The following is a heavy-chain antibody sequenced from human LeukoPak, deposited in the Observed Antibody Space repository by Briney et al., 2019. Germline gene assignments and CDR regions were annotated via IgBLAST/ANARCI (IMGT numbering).Heavy chain of an antibody. CDR3: AKTGYYGSGARYYFDY. CDR2: IRYDGSNK. V-gene: IGHV3-30*02. Sequence: GGSLKLSCTASGFTFTSFGIHWVRQAPGKGLEWVAFIRYDGSNKYYADSVKGRFTISRDNSKNTLYLQMNSLRAEDTAVYYCAKTGYYGSGARYYFDYWGQGTLVTVSS. D-gene: IGHD3-10*01. J-gene: IGHJ4*02. CDR1: GFTFTSFG.